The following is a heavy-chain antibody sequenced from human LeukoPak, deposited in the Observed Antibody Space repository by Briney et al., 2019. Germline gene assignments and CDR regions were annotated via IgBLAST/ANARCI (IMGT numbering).Heavy chain of an antibody. J-gene: IGHJ6*03. V-gene: IGHV1-69*06. D-gene: IGHD3-10*01. Sequence: ASVKVSCKASGYTFTNYDINWVRQAPGQGLEWMGGIIPIFGTSNYAQKFQGRVRITADKSMTTAYMELTSLRSEDTAVYYCARPRFPYYRLSGPDYYYMDVWGKGTTVTVSS. CDR3: ARPRFPYYRLSGPDYYYMDV. CDR2: IIPIFGTS. CDR1: GYTFTNYD.